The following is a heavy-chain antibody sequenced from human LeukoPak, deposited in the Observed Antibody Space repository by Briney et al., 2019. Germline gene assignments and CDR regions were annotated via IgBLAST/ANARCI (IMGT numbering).Heavy chain of an antibody. D-gene: IGHD5-18*01. V-gene: IGHV4-61*02. CDR2: VYSSGST. CDR1: GDSISGGTYY. CDR3: ARGGYNYGFD. J-gene: IGHJ4*02. Sequence: SQTLSLTCTVSGDSISGGTYYWSWIRQPAGKGLEWIGRVYSSGSTNYNPSLKSRVTMSVDTSKNQFSLKLSSVTAADTAVYYCARGGYNYGFDWGQGTLVTVSS.